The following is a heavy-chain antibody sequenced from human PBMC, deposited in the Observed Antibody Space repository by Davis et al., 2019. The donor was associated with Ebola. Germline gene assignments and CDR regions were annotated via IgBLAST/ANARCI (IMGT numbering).Heavy chain of an antibody. CDR2: IYYSGST. V-gene: IGHV4-59*01. J-gene: IGHJ4*02. D-gene: IGHD6-13*01. CDR3: ARGRDGYSNLGSY. CDR1: GGSISSYY. Sequence: MPSETLSLTCTVSGGSISSYYWSWIRQPPGKGLEWIGYIYYSGSTNYNPSLKSRVTISVDTSKNQFSLKLSSVTAADTAVYYCARGRDGYSNLGSYWGQGTLVTVSS.